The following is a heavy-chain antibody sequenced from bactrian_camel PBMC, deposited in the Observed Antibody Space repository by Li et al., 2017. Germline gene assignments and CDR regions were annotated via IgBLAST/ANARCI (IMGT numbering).Heavy chain of an antibody. J-gene: IGHJ6*01. Sequence: HVQLVESGGGSVQAGGSLRLSCAASGYIVYSNYCMGWFRQAPGKEREGVATIDKYSSTTYAESTNGRFTISQDNAKSTLYLQMNSLKTEDTAVYYCAAAGYGLDLDCDFRYWGQGTQVTVS. D-gene: IGHD3*01. CDR1: GYIVYSNYC. CDR2: IDKYSST. V-gene: IGHV3S53*01. CDR3: AAAGYGLDLDCDFRY.